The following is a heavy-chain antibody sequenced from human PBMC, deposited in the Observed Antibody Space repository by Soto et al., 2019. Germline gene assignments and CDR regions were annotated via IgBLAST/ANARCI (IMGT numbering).Heavy chain of an antibody. CDR1: GGSISSSSYY. CDR2: IYYSGST. D-gene: IGHD3-10*01. V-gene: IGHV4-39*01. CDR3: ARSDGSGQYYYYYYGMDV. J-gene: IGHJ6*02. Sequence: PSETLSLTCTVSGGSISSSSYYWGWIRQPPGKGLEWIGSIYYSGSTYYNPSLKSRVTISVDTSKNQFSLKLSSVTAADTAVYYCARSDGSGQYYYYYYGMDVWGQGTTVTVSS.